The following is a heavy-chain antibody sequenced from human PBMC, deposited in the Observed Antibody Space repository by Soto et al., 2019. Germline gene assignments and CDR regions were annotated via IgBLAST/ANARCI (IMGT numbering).Heavy chain of an antibody. CDR3: TISPPYSSTSSVRWFDP. CDR1: GHTFTTYG. V-gene: IGHV1-18*01. CDR2: ISVYNGVT. D-gene: IGHD2-2*01. J-gene: IGHJ5*02. Sequence: QVQLVQSGAEVKKPGASVKVSCKASGHTFTTYGITWVRQAPGQGLEWMGWISVYNGVTTYSQNVQGRVTMTTDTSTSTTYMELRSLTSDDTAMYYCTISPPYSSTSSVRWFDPWGQESLVTVSS.